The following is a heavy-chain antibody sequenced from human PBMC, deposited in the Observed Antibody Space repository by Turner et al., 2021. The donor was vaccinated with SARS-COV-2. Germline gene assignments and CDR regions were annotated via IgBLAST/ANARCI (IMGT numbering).Heavy chain of an antibody. V-gene: IGHV4-39*02. CDR3: ARPRALYYFGSGSYSNWFDP. D-gene: IGHD3-10*01. CDR1: GGSISSSSYY. Sequence: QLQLQESGPGLVKPSETLSLTCTVSGGSISSSSYYWGWIRQPPGKGLEWIGSIYNSGSTYYNPSLKSRVTISVDTSKNHFSLKLSSVTAADTAVYYCARPRALYYFGSGSYSNWFDPWGQGTLVTVSS. J-gene: IGHJ5*02. CDR2: IYNSGST.